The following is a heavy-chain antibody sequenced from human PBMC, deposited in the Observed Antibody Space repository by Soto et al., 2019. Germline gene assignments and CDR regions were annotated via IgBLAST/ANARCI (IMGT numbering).Heavy chain of an antibody. V-gene: IGHV4-30-2*06. D-gene: IGHD2-15*01. CDR2: ISHLETN. CDR3: ARGGGYDSFDF. J-gene: IGHJ4*02. CDR1: GGTMSYGAYS. Sequence: SETLSLTCSVSGGTMSYGAYSWSWIRQSRGKGLEWRGYISHLETNYYNPSFKSRLSLSIDRTRNQFSLSLSSMTAADKAVYYCARGGGYDSFDFRGQGIQVTGSS.